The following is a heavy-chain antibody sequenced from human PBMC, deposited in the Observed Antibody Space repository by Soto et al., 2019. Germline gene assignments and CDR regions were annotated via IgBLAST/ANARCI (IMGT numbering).Heavy chain of an antibody. V-gene: IGHV3-30-3*01. CDR3: ARAGYCSGGRCYSPYYCYYGMDV. CDR2: ISYDGNIK. CDR1: AFSFSHYA. Sequence: QAQLVESGGGVVQPGRSLRLSCGASAFSFSHYAMNWVRQAPGKGLECVAVISYDGNIKRYADSVKGRFTISRDNSENTLYLQMTSLRHEDTAVYYCARAGYCSGGRCYSPYYCYYGMDVWGQGTTVTVSS. D-gene: IGHD2-15*01. J-gene: IGHJ6*02.